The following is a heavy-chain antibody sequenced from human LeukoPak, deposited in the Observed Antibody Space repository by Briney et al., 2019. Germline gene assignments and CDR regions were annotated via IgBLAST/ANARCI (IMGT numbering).Heavy chain of an antibody. V-gene: IGHV3-30*02. J-gene: IGHJ4*02. CDR2: IRYDGSNK. D-gene: IGHD4-17*01. CDR3: AKVVGRVTTVTPIGFDY. CDR1: GFTFSSYG. Sequence: GGSLRLSCAASGFTFSSYGMHWVRQAPGKGLEWVAFIRYDGSNKYYADSVEGRFTISRDNSKNTLYLQMNSLRAEDTAVYYCAKVVGRVTTVTPIGFDYWRQGTLVTVSS.